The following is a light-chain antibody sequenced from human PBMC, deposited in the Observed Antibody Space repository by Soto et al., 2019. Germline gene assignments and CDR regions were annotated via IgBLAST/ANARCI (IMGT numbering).Light chain of an antibody. CDR3: SSYTPSNTRQIV. CDR2: DVS. Sequence: QSVLTQPASVSGSPGQSINISCTGTSSDVGGYNYVSWYQHHPGKAPKLIIYDVSNRPSGVSNPFSGSKSGNTASLTISGLQLEDEADYYCSSYTPSNTRQIVFGTGTKVTVL. V-gene: IGLV2-14*03. J-gene: IGLJ1*01. CDR1: SSDVGGYNY.